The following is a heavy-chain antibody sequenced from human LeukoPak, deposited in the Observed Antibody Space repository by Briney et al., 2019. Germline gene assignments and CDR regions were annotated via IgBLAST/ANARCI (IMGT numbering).Heavy chain of an antibody. D-gene: IGHD6-13*01. J-gene: IGHJ4*02. CDR3: ARGWRAAGSN. CDR1: GGSFSGYY. V-gene: IGHV4-34*01. CDR2: INHSGST. Sequence: SETLSLTCAVYGGSFSGYYWSWIRQPPGKGLEWIGEINHSGSTNYNPSLKGRVTISVDTSKNQFSLKLSSVTAADTAVYYCARGWRAAGSNWGQGTLVTVSS.